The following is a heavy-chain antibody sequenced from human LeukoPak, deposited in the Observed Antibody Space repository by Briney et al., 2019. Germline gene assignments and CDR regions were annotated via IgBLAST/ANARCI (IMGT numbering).Heavy chain of an antibody. CDR3: ARAGLLLWFGELLSFDY. CDR2: INPNSGGT. Sequence: ASVKVSCKASGYTFTGYYMHWVRQAPGQGLEWMGWINPNSGGTNYAQKFQGRVTVTRDTSISTAYMELSRLRSDDTAVYYCARAGLLLWFGELLSFDYWGQGTLVTVSS. D-gene: IGHD3-10*01. V-gene: IGHV1-2*02. CDR1: GYTFTGYY. J-gene: IGHJ4*02.